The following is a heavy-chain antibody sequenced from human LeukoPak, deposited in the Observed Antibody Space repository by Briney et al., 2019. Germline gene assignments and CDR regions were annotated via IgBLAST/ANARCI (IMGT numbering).Heavy chain of an antibody. CDR3: ARDFSSSSTVYYYYYMDV. Sequence: TSETLSLTCTVSGGSISSRPYYWGWVRQPPGKGLEWIGTISYSGTTYYSPSLKSRVTISLDTSKNQFSLKLSSVTAADTAIYYCARDFSSSSTVYYYYYMDVWGKGTTVTVSS. CDR1: GGSISSRPYY. V-gene: IGHV4-39*07. D-gene: IGHD6-6*01. J-gene: IGHJ6*03. CDR2: ISYSGTT.